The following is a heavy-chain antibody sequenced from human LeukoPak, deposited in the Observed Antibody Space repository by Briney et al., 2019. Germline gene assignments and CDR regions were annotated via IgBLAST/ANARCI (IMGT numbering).Heavy chain of an antibody. V-gene: IGHV4-39*01. J-gene: IGHJ4*02. CDR1: GDSISSSNCY. CDR3: ATPGRIAVAGQFDY. Sequence: PSETLSLTCTVSGDSISSSNCYWGWIRQPPGKGLEWIGSIYFSGGTYYNASLKSRVTISVDTSKNQFSLMLNSVTAADTAVYYCATPGRIAVAGQFDYWGQGTLVTVSS. D-gene: IGHD6-19*01. CDR2: IYFSGGT.